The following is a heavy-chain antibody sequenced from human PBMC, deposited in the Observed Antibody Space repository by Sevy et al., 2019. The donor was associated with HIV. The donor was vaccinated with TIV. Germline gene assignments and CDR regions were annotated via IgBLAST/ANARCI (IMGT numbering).Heavy chain of an antibody. CDR1: GFTFSAYW. Sequence: GGSLRLSCAASGFTFSAYWMNWVRQAPGKGLEWVANIKSDGSDKHYGDSVEGRFTISRDNAKNSLYLQMNSLRVEDTAVYYCAQGTVGRFDSWGQGTLVTVSS. J-gene: IGHJ4*02. CDR2: IKSDGSDK. V-gene: IGHV3-7*01. D-gene: IGHD3-16*01. CDR3: AQGTVGRFDS.